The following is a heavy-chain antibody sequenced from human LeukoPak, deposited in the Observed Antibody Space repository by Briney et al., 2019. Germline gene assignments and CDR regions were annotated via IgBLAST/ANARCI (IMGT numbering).Heavy chain of an antibody. J-gene: IGHJ6*03. V-gene: IGHV4-34*01. Sequence: SETLFLTCAFYGGSFSGYYWSWIRQPPGKGLEWIGEINHSGSTNYNPSLKSRVTIPVDTSKNQFSLKLSSVTAADTAVYYCAKRGSGFYYYYYYMDVWGKGTTVTVSS. D-gene: IGHD3-10*01. CDR1: GGSFSGYY. CDR3: AKRGSGFYYYYYYMDV. CDR2: INHSGST.